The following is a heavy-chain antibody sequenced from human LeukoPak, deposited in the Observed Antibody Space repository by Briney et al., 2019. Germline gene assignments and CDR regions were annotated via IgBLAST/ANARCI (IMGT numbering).Heavy chain of an antibody. D-gene: IGHD4-17*01. Sequence: GGSLRLSCAASGFTFSSYAMHWVRQAPGKGLEWVAVISYDGSNKYYADSVKGRFTISRDNSKNTPYLQMNSLRAEDTAVYYCARDGDYATFDYWGQGTLVTVSS. CDR3: ARDGDYATFDY. V-gene: IGHV3-30-3*01. CDR2: ISYDGSNK. J-gene: IGHJ4*02. CDR1: GFTFSSYA.